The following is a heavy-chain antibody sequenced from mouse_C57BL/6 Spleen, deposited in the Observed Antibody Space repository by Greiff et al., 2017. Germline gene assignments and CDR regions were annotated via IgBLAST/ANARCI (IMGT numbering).Heavy chain of an antibody. Sequence: EVKLQESGAELVKPGASVKLSCTASGFNIKDYYMHWVKQRTEQGLEWIGRIDPEDGETKYAPKFKGKATITADTSSNTAYLQLSSLTSEDTAVYYCAPITTVVGGAMDYWGQGTSVTVSS. CDR2: IDPEDGET. D-gene: IGHD1-1*01. J-gene: IGHJ4*01. CDR1: GFNIKDYY. V-gene: IGHV14-2*01. CDR3: APITTVVGGAMDY.